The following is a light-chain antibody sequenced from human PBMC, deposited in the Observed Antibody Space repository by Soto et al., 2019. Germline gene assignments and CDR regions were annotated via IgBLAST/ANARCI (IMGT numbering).Light chain of an antibody. CDR3: SSYAGSNNV. J-gene: IGLJ1*01. V-gene: IGLV2-8*01. Sequence: VLNQPPSASGAPGQSVTISFTGNNSDVGGYNYVSWYQQHPGKAPKLMIYEVSKRPSGVPDRFSGSKSGNTASLTVSGLQAEDEADYYCSSYAGSNNVFGTGTKVTV. CDR1: NSDVGGYNY. CDR2: EVS.